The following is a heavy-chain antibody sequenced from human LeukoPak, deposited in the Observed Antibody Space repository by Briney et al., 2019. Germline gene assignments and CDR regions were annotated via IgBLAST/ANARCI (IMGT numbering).Heavy chain of an antibody. CDR1: GGTFSSYA. V-gene: IGHV1-69*05. Sequence: ASVKVSCKASGGTFSSYAISWVRQAPGQGLEWMGGIIPIFGTANYAQKFQGRVTMTRDTSTSTVYMELSSLRSEDTAVYYCAISSHRGLDYWGQGTLVTVSS. CDR3: AISSHRGLDY. D-gene: IGHD2-2*01. J-gene: IGHJ4*02. CDR2: IIPIFGTA.